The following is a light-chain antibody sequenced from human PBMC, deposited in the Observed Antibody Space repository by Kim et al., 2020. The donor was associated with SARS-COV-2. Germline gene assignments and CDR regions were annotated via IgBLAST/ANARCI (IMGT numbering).Light chain of an antibody. J-gene: IGKJ1*01. CDR2: DAS. V-gene: IGKV3-11*01. CDR3: QQRNDWPQT. CDR1: QSVGNY. Sequence: FSPGDRAALSCRASQSVGNYLAWYQQKPGQAPRLLIYDASNRATAIPDRFTGSGSGTDFTLTISSLEPEDCAVYFCQQRNDWPQTFGQGTKVDIK.